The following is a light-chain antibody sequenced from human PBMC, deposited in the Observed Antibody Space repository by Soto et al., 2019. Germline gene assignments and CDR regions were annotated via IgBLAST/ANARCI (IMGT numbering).Light chain of an antibody. CDR2: GAS. Sequence: EIVLTQSPGTLSLSPGERATLSCRASQSVSSSYLAWYQQKPGQAPRLLIYGASSRATGIPDRFSGSGSGTDFTLTIRRLDPEDFAVYFCQQYGSSPRTFGQGTKVDIK. J-gene: IGKJ1*01. V-gene: IGKV3-20*01. CDR1: QSVSSSY. CDR3: QQYGSSPRT.